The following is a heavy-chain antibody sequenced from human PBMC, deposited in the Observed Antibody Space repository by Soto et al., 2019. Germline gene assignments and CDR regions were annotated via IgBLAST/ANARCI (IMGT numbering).Heavy chain of an antibody. Sequence: SETLSLTCSVSGGSINYYSYYWGWIRQPPGKGLEWVGGIFYTGTTYYSPSLKDRVTISVDTSKNSFSLNLTSVTAAYTAVYFCARLVVVAPVANAWGQGTLVTVSS. V-gene: IGHV4-39*02. D-gene: IGHD2-2*01. CDR3: ARLVVVAPVANA. CDR1: GGSINYYSYY. J-gene: IGHJ5*02. CDR2: IFYTGTT.